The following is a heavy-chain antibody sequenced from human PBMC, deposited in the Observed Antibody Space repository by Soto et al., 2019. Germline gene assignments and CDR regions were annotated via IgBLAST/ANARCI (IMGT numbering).Heavy chain of an antibody. CDR3: ARGGVGVGAFDI. V-gene: IGHV1-46*01. Sequence: QVQLVQSGAEVKKPGASVKVSCKASGYTFTSYYMHWVRQAPGQGLEWMGIINPSGGSTSYAQKSQGRVTMTRETSTSTVYMELSSLRSEDTAVYYCARGGVGVGAFDIWGQGTMVTVSS. D-gene: IGHD2-21*01. CDR1: GYTFTSYY. J-gene: IGHJ3*02. CDR2: INPSGGST.